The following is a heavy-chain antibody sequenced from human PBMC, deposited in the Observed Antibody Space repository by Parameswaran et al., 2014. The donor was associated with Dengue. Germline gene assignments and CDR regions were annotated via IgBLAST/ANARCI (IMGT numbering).Heavy chain of an antibody. Sequence: GSLRLSCAVYGGSFSGYYWSWIRQPPGKGLEWIGEINHSGSTNYNPSLKSRVTISVDTSKNQFSLKLSSVTAADTAVYYCARGDRTILITMVRGVIHAYYFDYWGQGTLVTVSS. CDR1: GGSFSGYY. CDR3: ARGDRTILITMVRGVIHAYYFDY. CDR2: INHSGST. V-gene: IGHV4-34*01. D-gene: IGHD3-10*01. J-gene: IGHJ4*02.